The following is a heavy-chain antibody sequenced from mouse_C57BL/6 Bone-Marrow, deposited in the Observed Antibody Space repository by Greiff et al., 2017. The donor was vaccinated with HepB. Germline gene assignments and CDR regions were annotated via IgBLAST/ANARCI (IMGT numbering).Heavy chain of an antibody. D-gene: IGHD1-1*01. V-gene: IGHV1-72*01. CDR3: AREEVTTVVATREFDY. Sequence: QVQLKQPGAELVKPGASVKLSCKASGYTFTSYWMHWVKQRPGRGLEWIGRIDPNSGGTKYNEKFKSKATLTVDKPSSTAYMQLSSLTSEDSAVYYCAREEVTTVVATREFDYWGQGTTLTVSS. CDR1: GYTFTSYW. CDR2: IDPNSGGT. J-gene: IGHJ2*01.